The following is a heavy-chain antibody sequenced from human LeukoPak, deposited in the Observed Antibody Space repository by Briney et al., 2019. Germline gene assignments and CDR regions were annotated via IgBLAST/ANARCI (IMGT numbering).Heavy chain of an antibody. J-gene: IGHJ4*02. CDR3: DTRPRY. V-gene: IGHV3-48*03. D-gene: IGHD2-2*01. Sequence: GGSLRLSCVGSGLTFSSYDMNWVSQPPGKGLEWISYISNSGNTIYYADSVKGRFTISRDNAKNSLYLQMNSLRAEDTAVYYCDTRPRYWGQGTLVTVSS. CDR2: ISNSGNTI. CDR1: GLTFSSYD.